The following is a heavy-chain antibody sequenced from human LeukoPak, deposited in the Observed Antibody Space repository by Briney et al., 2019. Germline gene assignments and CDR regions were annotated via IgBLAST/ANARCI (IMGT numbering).Heavy chain of an antibody. CDR3: AKLQVPLYYYDSSGYFDY. D-gene: IGHD3-22*01. V-gene: IGHV3-23*01. J-gene: IGHJ4*02. CDR2: INGSGGST. CDR1: GFTFSSYA. Sequence: GGSLRHSCAASGFTFSSYAMSWVRQPPRKELNWVSAINGSGGSTYYADSVKGRFTISRDNSKNTLYLQMNSLRAEDTAVYYCAKLQVPLYYYDSSGYFDYWGQGTLVTVSS.